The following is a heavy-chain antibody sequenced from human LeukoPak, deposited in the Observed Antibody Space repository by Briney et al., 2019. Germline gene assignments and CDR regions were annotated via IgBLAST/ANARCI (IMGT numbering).Heavy chain of an antibody. V-gene: IGHV4-34*01. CDR3: ARVCDTSSYYYYLDD. J-gene: IGHJ4*02. D-gene: IGHD3-22*01. Sequence: SETLSLTCGVSGGSFSAYYWTWIRQPPGKGLEWIGEISHRGGTNYNPSLKSRVAISLDTSKNQFSLNLSSVTAADTAVYYCARVCDTSSYYYYLDDWGQGTQVTVSS. CDR2: ISHRGGT. CDR1: GGSFSAYY.